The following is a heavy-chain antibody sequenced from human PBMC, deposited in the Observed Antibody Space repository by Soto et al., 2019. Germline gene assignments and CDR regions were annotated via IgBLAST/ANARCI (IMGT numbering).Heavy chain of an antibody. CDR2: IIPIFGTA. CDR1: GGTFSSYA. D-gene: IGHD3-16*01. CDR3: ASPGLGIVGYYYYGMDV. J-gene: IGHJ6*02. Sequence: QVQLVQSGAEVKKPGSSVKVSCKASGGTFSSYAISWVRQAPGQGLEWMGGIIPIFGTANYAQKFQGRVRITADESTSTAYMELSSLSSEDTAVYYFASPGLGIVGYYYYGMDVWGQGTTVTVSS. V-gene: IGHV1-69*12.